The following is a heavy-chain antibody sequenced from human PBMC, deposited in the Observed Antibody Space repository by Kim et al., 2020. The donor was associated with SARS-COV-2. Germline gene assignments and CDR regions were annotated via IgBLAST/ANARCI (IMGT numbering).Heavy chain of an antibody. J-gene: IGHJ3*02. V-gene: IGHV6-1*01. CDR3: ARDTPGQKAYDI. Sequence: DYDGSLKTRLTINDDTSKNQFSLHLNSVSPEDTAVYYCARDTPGQKAYDIWGQGTMVTVSS.